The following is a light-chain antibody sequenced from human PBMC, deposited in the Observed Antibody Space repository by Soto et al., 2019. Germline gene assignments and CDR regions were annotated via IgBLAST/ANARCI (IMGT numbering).Light chain of an antibody. CDR3: QQYNNWLT. J-gene: IGKJ4*01. Sequence: EIGMTQSPATLYVSPGERATLSCRASESVSSNLAWYQQKPGQAPRLLIYGASTRATGIPARFSGSGSGTEFTLTISSLQSEDFALYYCQQYNNWLTFGGGTKVEIK. CDR1: ESVSSN. V-gene: IGKV3-15*01. CDR2: GAS.